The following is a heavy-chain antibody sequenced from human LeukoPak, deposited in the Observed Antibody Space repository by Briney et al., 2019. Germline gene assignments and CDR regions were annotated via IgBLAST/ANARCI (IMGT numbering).Heavy chain of an antibody. D-gene: IGHD2-15*01. CDR2: FDPEDGET. CDR3: ATMGYCSGGSCYTKNDY. J-gene: IGHJ4*02. Sequence: ASVKVSCKVSGYTLTELSMHWVRQAPGKGLEWMGGFDPEDGETIYAQKFQGRVTMTEDTSTDTAYMELRSLRSEDTAVYYCATMGYCSGGSCYTKNDYWGQGTLVTVSS. CDR1: GYTLTELS. V-gene: IGHV1-24*01.